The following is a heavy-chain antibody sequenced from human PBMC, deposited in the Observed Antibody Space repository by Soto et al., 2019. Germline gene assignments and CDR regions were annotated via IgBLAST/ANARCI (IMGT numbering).Heavy chain of an antibody. CDR3: ARGQLELDYFDY. D-gene: IGHD1-1*01. Sequence: QVQLVQSGAEVKKPGSSVKVSCKASGGIFSSYVISWVRQAPGQGLEWMGGIIPLFGAANYASKFQGRVTITADESTSTAYMELSSLRSEDTAVYYCARGQLELDYFDYWGQGTLVTVSS. CDR2: IIPLFGAA. J-gene: IGHJ4*02. V-gene: IGHV1-69*01. CDR1: GGIFSSYV.